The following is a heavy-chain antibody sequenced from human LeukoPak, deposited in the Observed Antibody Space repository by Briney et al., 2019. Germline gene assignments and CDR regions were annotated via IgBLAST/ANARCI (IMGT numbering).Heavy chain of an antibody. D-gene: IGHD5-12*01. J-gene: IGHJ4*02. CDR1: EYTFTGYD. Sequence: ASVKVSCKASEYTFTGYDINWVRQAAGQGLEWMGWMNPNSGNTGYAQKFQGIVTMTTNTSISTAYKELRSLRSEDTAVYYCARGRASGAYSAAYNFVHWGQGTVVTVSS. CDR2: MNPNSGNT. CDR3: ARGRASGAYSAAYNFVH. V-gene: IGHV1-8*01.